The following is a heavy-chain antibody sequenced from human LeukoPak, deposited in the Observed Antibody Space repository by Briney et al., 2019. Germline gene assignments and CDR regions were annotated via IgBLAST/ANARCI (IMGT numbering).Heavy chain of an antibody. Sequence: GAPVKVSCKASGGTFSSYAISWVRQAPGQGLEWMGRIIPILGIANYAQKFQGRVTITADKSTSTAYMELSSLRSEDTAVYYCARDLVDTAMDDYYYYGMDVWGQGTTVTVSS. CDR3: ARDLVDTAMDDYYYYGMDV. CDR1: GGTFSSYA. J-gene: IGHJ6*02. CDR2: IIPILGIA. V-gene: IGHV1-69*04. D-gene: IGHD5-18*01.